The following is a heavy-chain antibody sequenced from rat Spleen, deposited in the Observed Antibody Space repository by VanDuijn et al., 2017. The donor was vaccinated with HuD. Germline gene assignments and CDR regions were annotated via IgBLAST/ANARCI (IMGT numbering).Heavy chain of an antibody. CDR3: ARQAHYFDY. J-gene: IGHJ2*01. Sequence: EVQLVESGGGLVQPGRSLKLSCAASGFTFSTYGMAWVSQAPTKGLERVATIRYDGSSTYYRDSVEGRFTISSDNAKSTLYLQMDSLRSEETATYYCARQAHYFDYWGQGVMVTVSS. CDR2: IRYDGSST. CDR1: GFTFSTYG. V-gene: IGHV5-29*01.